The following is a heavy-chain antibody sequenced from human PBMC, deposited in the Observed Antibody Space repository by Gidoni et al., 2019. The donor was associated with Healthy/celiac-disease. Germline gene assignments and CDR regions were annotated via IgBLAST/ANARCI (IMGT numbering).Heavy chain of an antibody. CDR1: GGSISSYY. J-gene: IGHJ4*02. V-gene: IGHV4-59*01. D-gene: IGHD3-10*01. Sequence: QVQLQESGPGLVKPSEPLSLTCTVSGGSISSYYWSWIRQPPGKGLEWIGYIYYSGSTNYNPSLKSRVTIPVDTSKNQFSLKLSSVTAADTAVYYCAREVYYGSGSLTTYYFDYWGQGTLVTVSS. CDR2: IYYSGST. CDR3: AREVYYGSGSLTTYYFDY.